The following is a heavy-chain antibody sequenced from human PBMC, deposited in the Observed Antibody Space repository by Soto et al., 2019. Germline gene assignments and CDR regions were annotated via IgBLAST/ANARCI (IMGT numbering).Heavy chain of an antibody. V-gene: IGHV4-4*07. CDR2: IYPSGST. J-gene: IGHJ5*02. Sequence: SETLSLTCTVSGGSISYYYWSWIRQSAGKGLEWIGRIYPSGSTNYNPSLKGRVTMSVDTSNNQFSLNLGSVTAADTAVYYCARDRTAAGPSNWFGPWGQGTLVTVSS. D-gene: IGHD6-13*01. CDR1: GGSISYYY. CDR3: ARDRTAAGPSNWFGP.